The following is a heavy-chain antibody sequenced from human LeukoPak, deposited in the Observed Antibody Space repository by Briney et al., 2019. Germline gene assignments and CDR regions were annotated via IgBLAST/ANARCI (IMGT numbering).Heavy chain of an antibody. CDR2: ITPNSGDT. CDR3: SRRANCRGDCTLDY. CDR1: GYTFADYY. Sequence: ASVRVSCRASGYTFADYYIHWVRQAPGQGLEWMGWITPNSGDTDYAQKFQGRVTMTTDTSISTAYMELSGLRSDDTAVYYCSRRANCRGDCTLDYWGQGTPVTVSS. J-gene: IGHJ4*02. V-gene: IGHV1-2*02. D-gene: IGHD2-21*01.